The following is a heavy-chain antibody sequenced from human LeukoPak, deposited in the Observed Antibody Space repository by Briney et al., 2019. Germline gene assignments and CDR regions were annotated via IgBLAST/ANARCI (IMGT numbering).Heavy chain of an antibody. Sequence: SETLSLTCTVSGGSISSSSYYWGWIRQPPGKGLEWIGSIYYSGSTYYNPSLKSRVTISVDTSKNQFSLKLSSVTAADTAVYYCASLPRRGLVIYPLGMDVWGQGTTVTVSS. CDR3: ASLPRRGLVIYPLGMDV. V-gene: IGHV4-39*07. CDR2: IYYSGST. CDR1: GGSISSSSYY. J-gene: IGHJ6*02. D-gene: IGHD3/OR15-3a*01.